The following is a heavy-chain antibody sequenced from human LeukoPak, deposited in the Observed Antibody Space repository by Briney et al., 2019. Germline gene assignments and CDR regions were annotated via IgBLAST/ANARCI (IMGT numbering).Heavy chain of an antibody. D-gene: IGHD1-1*01. Sequence: PGGSLRLSCAASGFTFSSYAMSWVRRAPGKGLEWVSAISGSGGSTYYADSVKGRFTISRDNSKNTLYLQMNSLRAEDTAVYYCAKIGNSNWSAFDIWGQGTMVTVSS. CDR2: ISGSGGST. V-gene: IGHV3-23*01. CDR3: AKIGNSNWSAFDI. CDR1: GFTFSSYA. J-gene: IGHJ3*02.